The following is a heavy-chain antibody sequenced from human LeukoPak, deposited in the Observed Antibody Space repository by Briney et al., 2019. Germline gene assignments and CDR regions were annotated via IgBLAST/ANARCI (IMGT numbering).Heavy chain of an antibody. CDR3: ARNGGSSLYMDV. CDR2: IYSGGTT. V-gene: IGHV3-53*01. CDR1: GLTISSNY. J-gene: IGHJ6*03. D-gene: IGHD3-16*01. Sequence: GGSLRLSCAASGLTISSNYMNWVRQAPGKGLEWVSVIYSGGTTYYADSVKGRFTIARDNSKNTLYLQMNSLRAEDTAVYYCARNGGSSLYMDVWGKGTTVTISS.